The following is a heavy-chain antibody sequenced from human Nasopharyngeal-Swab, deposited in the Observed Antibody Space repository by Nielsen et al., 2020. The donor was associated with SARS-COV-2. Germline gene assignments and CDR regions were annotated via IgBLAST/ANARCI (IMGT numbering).Heavy chain of an antibody. CDR1: GYTFTSYG. J-gene: IGHJ4*02. V-gene: IGHV1-18*01. CDR2: ISAHNRNA. Sequence: ASVKVSCKASGYTFTSYGISWVRQAPGQGLEWMGWISAHNRNANYAQKFQGRVTMTTDTSTNTAYMELRSLRSDDTAVYYCARGGAVAFFDYWGQGTLVTVSS. D-gene: IGHD6-19*01. CDR3: ARGGAVAFFDY.